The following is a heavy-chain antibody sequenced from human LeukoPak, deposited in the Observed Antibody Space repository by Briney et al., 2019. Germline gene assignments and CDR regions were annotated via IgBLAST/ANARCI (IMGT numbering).Heavy chain of an antibody. CDR2: ISSSYSTT. CDR3: ARGEYYMDV. CDR1: GFTFSSYS. J-gene: IGHJ6*03. Sequence: GGSLRLSCATSGFTFSSYSMNWVRQAPGKGLEWVSYISSSYSTTYYADSVKGRFTISRDNAKNSLSLQMNSLRAEDTAVYYCARGEYYMDVWGKGTTVTVSS. V-gene: IGHV3-48*01.